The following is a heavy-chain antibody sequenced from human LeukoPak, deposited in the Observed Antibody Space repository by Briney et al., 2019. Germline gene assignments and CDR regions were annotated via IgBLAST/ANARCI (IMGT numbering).Heavy chain of an antibody. CDR3: ASPSGSYQYYFDY. CDR2: IIPIFGTA. CDR1: GGTFSSYA. V-gene: IGHV1-69*05. Sequence: ASVKVSCKAPGGTFSSYAISWVRQAPGQGLEWMGRIIPIFGTANYAQKFQGRVTITTDESTSTAYMELSSLRSEDTAVYYCASPSGSYQYYFDYWGQGTLVTVSS. D-gene: IGHD1-26*01. J-gene: IGHJ4*02.